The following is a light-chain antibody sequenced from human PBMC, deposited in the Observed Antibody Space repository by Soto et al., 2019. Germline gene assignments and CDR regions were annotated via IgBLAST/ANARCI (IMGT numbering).Light chain of an antibody. CDR2: DAS. CDR3: QRRSNWPPLT. Sequence: EIVLTQSPATLSLSPGERATLSCRASQSVSSYLAWYQQKPGQAPRLLIYDASNRATGIPARFSGSVSGTDFTLTISSLEPEDFAVYYCQRRSNWPPLTFGGGTKVEIK. CDR1: QSVSSY. J-gene: IGKJ4*01. V-gene: IGKV3-11*01.